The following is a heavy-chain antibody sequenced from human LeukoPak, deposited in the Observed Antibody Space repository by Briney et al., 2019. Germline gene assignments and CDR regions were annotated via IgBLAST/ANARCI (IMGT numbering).Heavy chain of an antibody. CDR1: GGSISSGGYY. CDR3: ARSNYDSSGWANAFDI. Sequence: SETLSLTCTVSGGSISSGGYYWSWIRQHPGEGLEWIGYIYYSGSTYYNPSLKSRVTLSVDTSKNQFSLKLSSATAADTAVYYCARSNYDSSGWANAFDIWGQGTMVTVSS. J-gene: IGHJ3*02. D-gene: IGHD3-22*01. V-gene: IGHV4-31*03. CDR2: IYYSGST.